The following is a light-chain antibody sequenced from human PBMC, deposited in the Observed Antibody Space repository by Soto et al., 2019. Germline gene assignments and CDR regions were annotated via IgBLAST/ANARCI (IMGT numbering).Light chain of an antibody. J-gene: IGKJ1*01. CDR1: QSVSSN. Sequence: EIVMTQSPATLSVSPGERATLSCRASQSVSSNLAWYQQKPGQAPGLLIYGASTRATGIPARFSGSGSGTEFTLTISSLQSEDFAVYYCQQYNNWPPWTFCQGTKVEIK. CDR2: GAS. V-gene: IGKV3-15*01. CDR3: QQYNNWPPWT.